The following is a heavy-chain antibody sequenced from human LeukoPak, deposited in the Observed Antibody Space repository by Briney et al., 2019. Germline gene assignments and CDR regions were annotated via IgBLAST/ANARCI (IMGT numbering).Heavy chain of an antibody. D-gene: IGHD2/OR15-2a*01. V-gene: IGHV3-23*01. Sequence: GGSLRLSCVASGFALRSYVMNWVRQTPGKGLEWVSSISGSGDSTFYADSVKGRFSISRDDAKNSLFLQMNSLRAEDTATYYCARGEFGDYYYFYMDVWGKGTTVTVSS. CDR1: GFALRSYV. CDR3: ARGEFGDYYYFYMDV. J-gene: IGHJ6*03. CDR2: ISGSGDST.